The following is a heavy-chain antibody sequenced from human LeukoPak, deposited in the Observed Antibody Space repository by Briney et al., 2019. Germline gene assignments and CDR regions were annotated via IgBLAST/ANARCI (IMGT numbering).Heavy chain of an antibody. Sequence: GGSLRLSCAASGFTFSSYAMHWVRQAPGKGLEWVAVISYDGSNKYYADSVKGRFTISRDNSKNTLYLQMNSLRAEDTAVYYCARDLGFGDATSNWFDPWGQGTLVTVSS. CDR2: ISYDGSNK. V-gene: IGHV3-30-3*01. J-gene: IGHJ5*02. D-gene: IGHD3-10*01. CDR3: ARDLGFGDATSNWFDP. CDR1: GFTFSSYA.